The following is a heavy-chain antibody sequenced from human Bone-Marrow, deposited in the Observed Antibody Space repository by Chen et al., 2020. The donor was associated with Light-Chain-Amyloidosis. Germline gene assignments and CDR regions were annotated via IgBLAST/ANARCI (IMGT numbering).Heavy chain of an antibody. J-gene: IGHJ4*02. CDR2: IFSGGNT. CDR1: GFTGSSHS. D-gene: IGHD5-18*01. CDR3: ARGGGHSYGYLDQ. V-gene: IGHV3-53*02. Sequence: EVQLVESGGGVIQPGGSLRLSCVASGFTGSSHSVSWVRQAPGKGLEWLSVIFSGGNTHYADSVKRRFTISRDNSKSTLYLDMTNLRGEDTAVYYCARGGGHSYGYLDQWGQGTWVTVSP.